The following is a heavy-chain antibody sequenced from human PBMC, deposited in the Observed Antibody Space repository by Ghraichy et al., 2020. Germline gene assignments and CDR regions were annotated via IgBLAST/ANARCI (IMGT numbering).Heavy chain of an antibody. Sequence: ASVKVSCKASGYTFSTYDINWVRQATGQGLEWMGWMSPSSGNTCYAQKFQGRVTITRDTSINTAYMELSSLRSEDTAVYYCARNLYGSGIFEDWGQGTLVTVSS. V-gene: IGHV1-8*03. CDR3: ARNLYGSGIFED. CDR2: MSPSSGNT. CDR1: GYTFSTYD. D-gene: IGHD3-10*01. J-gene: IGHJ4*02.